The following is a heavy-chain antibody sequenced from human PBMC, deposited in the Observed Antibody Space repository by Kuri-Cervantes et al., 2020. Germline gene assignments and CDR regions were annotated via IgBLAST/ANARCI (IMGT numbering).Heavy chain of an antibody. D-gene: IGHD2-8*01. Sequence: GESLKISCAASGFTFSNAWMSWVRQAPGKGLGWVGRIKSKTDGGTTDYAAPVKGRFTISRDDSKNTLYLQMNSLKTEDTAVYYCTTVATNGVAYYWGQGTLVTVSS. J-gene: IGHJ4*02. V-gene: IGHV3-15*01. CDR1: GFTFSNAW. CDR3: TTVATNGVAYY. CDR2: IKSKTDGGTT.